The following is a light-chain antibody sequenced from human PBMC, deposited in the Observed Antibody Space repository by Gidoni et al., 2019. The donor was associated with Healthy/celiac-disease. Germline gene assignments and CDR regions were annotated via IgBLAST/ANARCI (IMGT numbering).Light chain of an antibody. Sequence: EIVLTQSPGTLSLSPGARATLSCRASQSVSSSYLAWYHQKPGQAPRLLIYGASSRATGIPDRFSGSGSGTDFTLTISRLEPEDFAVYYCQQYGSSRWTFGQGTKVEIK. J-gene: IGKJ1*01. CDR3: QQYGSSRWT. CDR1: QSVSSSY. CDR2: GAS. V-gene: IGKV3-20*01.